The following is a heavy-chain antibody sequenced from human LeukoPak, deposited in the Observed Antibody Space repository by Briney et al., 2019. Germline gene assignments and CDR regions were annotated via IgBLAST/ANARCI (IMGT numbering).Heavy chain of an antibody. CDR3: ARFRGDFWEAFDI. Sequence: GGSLRLSCAASGFTFSSYWMSWVRQAPGKGLEWVANIKQDGSEKYYVDSVKGRFTISRDNAKNSLYLQMNSLRAEDTAVYYCARFRGDFWEAFDIWGQGTMVTVSS. D-gene: IGHD3-3*01. J-gene: IGHJ3*02. V-gene: IGHV3-7*01. CDR2: IKQDGSEK. CDR1: GFTFSSYW.